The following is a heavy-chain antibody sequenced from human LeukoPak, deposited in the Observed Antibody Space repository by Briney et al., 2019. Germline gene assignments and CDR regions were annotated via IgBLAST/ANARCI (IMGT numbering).Heavy chain of an antibody. CDR1: GYTFTDYY. CDR3: AGVSGRDFDY. D-gene: IGHD3-10*01. J-gene: IGHJ4*02. CDR2: INPNSGGT. Sequence: ASVKVSCEASGYTFTDYYIHWVRQAPGQGLEWMGWINPNSGGTNYAQRFQGRVTMTRDTSISTAYMALSRLRSDDTAVYYCAGVSGRDFDYWGQGTLVTVSS. V-gene: IGHV1-2*02.